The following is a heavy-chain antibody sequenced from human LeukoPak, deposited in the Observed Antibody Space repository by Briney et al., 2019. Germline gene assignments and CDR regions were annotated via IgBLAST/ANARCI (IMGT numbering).Heavy chain of an antibody. V-gene: IGHV1-69*05. J-gene: IGHJ6*03. D-gene: IGHD3-22*01. CDR3: ARGLGYYDSSGYSFYMDV. Sequence: SVKASCKASGGTFSSYAISWVRQAPGQGLEWMGRIIPIFGTANYAQKFQGRVTITTDESTSTAYMELSSLRSEDTAVYYCARGLGYYDSSGYSFYMDVWGKGTTVTVSS. CDR1: GGTFSSYA. CDR2: IIPIFGTA.